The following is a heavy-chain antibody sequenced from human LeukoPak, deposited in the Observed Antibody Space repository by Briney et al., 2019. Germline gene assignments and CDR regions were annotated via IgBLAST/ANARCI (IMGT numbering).Heavy chain of an antibody. CDR3: AKVWKVAALSGLDY. V-gene: IGHV3-33*06. Sequence: HPGRSLRLSCAASGFTFSSYGMHWVRQAPGKGLEWVAVIWYDGSNKYYADSVKGRFTISRDNSKNTLYLHMNTLRAEDTALYYCAKVWKVAALSGLDYWGQGTLVTVSS. D-gene: IGHD5-12*01. CDR1: GFTFSSYG. CDR2: IWYDGSNK. J-gene: IGHJ4*02.